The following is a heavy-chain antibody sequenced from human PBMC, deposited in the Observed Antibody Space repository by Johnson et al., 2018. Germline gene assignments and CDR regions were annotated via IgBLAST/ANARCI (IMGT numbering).Heavy chain of an antibody. Sequence: EVQLLESGGGVVQSGRSLRLSCAASGFTFSSYGMHWVRQAPGKGLEWVANIKQDGSEKYYVDSVKGRFTISRDNAKNSLYLQMNSLGAEDTAVYYCARVWYYAFDIWGQGTMVTGSS. CDR2: IKQDGSEK. CDR3: ARVWYYAFDI. V-gene: IGHV3-7*01. CDR1: GFTFSSYG. D-gene: IGHD2-8*01. J-gene: IGHJ3*02.